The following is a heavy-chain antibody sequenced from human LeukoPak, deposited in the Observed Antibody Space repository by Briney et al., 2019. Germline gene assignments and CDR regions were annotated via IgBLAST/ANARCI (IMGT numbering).Heavy chain of an antibody. Sequence: GGSLRLSCAASGFTFSSYAMHWVRQAPGKGLEWVAVISYDGRNKYYADSVKGRFTISRDNSKNTLYLQMNSLRAEDTAVYYCANPVIAAAVKPNWFDPWGQGTLVTVSS. D-gene: IGHD6-13*01. J-gene: IGHJ5*02. V-gene: IGHV3-30*04. CDR1: GFTFSSYA. CDR2: ISYDGRNK. CDR3: ANPVIAAAVKPNWFDP.